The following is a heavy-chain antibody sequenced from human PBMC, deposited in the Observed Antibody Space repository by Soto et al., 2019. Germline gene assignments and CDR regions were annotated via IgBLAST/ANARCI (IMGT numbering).Heavy chain of an antibody. CDR2: IYYSGST. CDR1: GGSISSGDYY. V-gene: IGHV4-30-4*01. J-gene: IGHJ5*02. Sequence: SETLSLTCTVSGGSISSGDYYWSWIRQPPGKGLEWIGYIYYSGSTYYNPSLKSRVTISVDTSKNQFSLKLSSVTAADTAVYYCARLTVTSWLFDPWGQGTLVTAPQ. D-gene: IGHD4-17*01. CDR3: ARLTVTSWLFDP.